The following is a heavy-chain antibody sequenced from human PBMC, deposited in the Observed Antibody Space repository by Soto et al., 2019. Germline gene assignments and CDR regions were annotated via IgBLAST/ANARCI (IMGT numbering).Heavy chain of an antibody. CDR3: ARDYDFWRRPDDYYYGMDV. D-gene: IGHD3-3*01. V-gene: IGHV1-18*04. CDR1: GYTFTSYG. Sequence: ASVKVSCKASGYTFTSYGISWVRQAPGQGLEWMGWISAYNGNTNYAQMLQGRVTMTTDTSTSTAYMELRSLRSDDKAVYYCARDYDFWRRPDDYYYGMDVWGRGTTVTVSS. CDR2: ISAYNGNT. J-gene: IGHJ6*04.